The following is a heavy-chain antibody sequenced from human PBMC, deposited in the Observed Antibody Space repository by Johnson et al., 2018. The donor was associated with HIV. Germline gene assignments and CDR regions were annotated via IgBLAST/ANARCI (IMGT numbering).Heavy chain of an antibody. J-gene: IGHJ3*02. V-gene: IGHV3-33*08. Sequence: QVQVLESGGGVVQPGRSLRLSCAASGFTFSSYAMHWVRQAPGKGLEWVALIWYDGSNKNYADSVQGRFTISRDNSKNTLYLQRNSLRAEDTAVYYCARDIMRAGSYYDAFDIWGQGTMVTVSS. CDR3: ARDIMRAGSYYDAFDI. CDR2: IWYDGSNK. D-gene: IGHD3-10*01. CDR1: GFTFSSYA.